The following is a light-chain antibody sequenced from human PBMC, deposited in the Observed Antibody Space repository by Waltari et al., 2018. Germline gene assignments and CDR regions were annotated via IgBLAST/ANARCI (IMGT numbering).Light chain of an antibody. CDR3: QHYLRLPVT. Sequence: EIVLTQYPGTLSLSPGERATLSCRASQDIRRTLAWYQQKPGQPPRLLIYGASNRATGIPDRFSGTGSETDFSLTISRLEPEDFAVYFCQHYLRLPVTYGQGTKVEIK. J-gene: IGKJ1*01. V-gene: IGKV3-20*01. CDR1: QDIRRT. CDR2: GAS.